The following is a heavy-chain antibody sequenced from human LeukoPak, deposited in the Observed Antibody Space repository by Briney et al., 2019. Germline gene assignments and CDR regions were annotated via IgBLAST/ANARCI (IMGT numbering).Heavy chain of an antibody. Sequence: GGSLRLSCAASGFTFSSYSMNWVRQAPGKGLEWVSSISSSSSYIYYADSVKGRFTISRDNAKNSLYLQMNSLRAEDTAVYYCARSVRASYYFDYWGQGTLVTVSS. CDR3: ARSVRASYYFDY. CDR1: GFTFSSYS. V-gene: IGHV3-21*01. CDR2: ISSSSSYI. J-gene: IGHJ4*02. D-gene: IGHD1-26*01.